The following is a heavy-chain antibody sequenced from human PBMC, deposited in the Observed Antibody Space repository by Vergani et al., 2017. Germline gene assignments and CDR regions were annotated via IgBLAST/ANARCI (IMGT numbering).Heavy chain of an antibody. CDR2: INNSGST. CDR3: ARVHGGGWVPAFDI. J-gene: IGHJ3*02. Sequence: QVQLQESGPGLVKPSETLSLTCTVSGGSISSYYWSWIRQPPGKGLDWIGYINNSGSTNYNPSLKSRVTISVDTSKNQFSLKLSSVTAADTAVYYCARVHGGGWVPAFDIWGQGTMVTVSS. CDR1: GGSISSYY. V-gene: IGHV4-59*01. D-gene: IGHD1-26*01.